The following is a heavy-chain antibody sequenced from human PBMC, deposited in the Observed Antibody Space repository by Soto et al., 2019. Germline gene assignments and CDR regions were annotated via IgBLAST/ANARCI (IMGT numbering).Heavy chain of an antibody. Sequence: EVQVLESGGDLVQPGGSLRLTCTGSGFTFSTSSMSWVRQAPGKGLEWVSSISDISGTRFYADSVKGRFTTSRDNSKDTVYCQINKLRVEDTALYYCAKGGDASIADAFDIWGQGTMVTVSS. D-gene: IGHD7-27*01. CDR2: ISDISGTR. CDR1: GFTFSTSS. J-gene: IGHJ3*02. CDR3: AKGGDASIADAFDI. V-gene: IGHV3-23*01.